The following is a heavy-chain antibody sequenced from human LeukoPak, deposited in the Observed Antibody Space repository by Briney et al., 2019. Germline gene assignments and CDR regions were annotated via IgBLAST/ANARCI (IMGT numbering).Heavy chain of an antibody. CDR1: GFTFSSYS. V-gene: IGHV3-21*01. CDR2: ISTSSSYI. J-gene: IGHJ1*01. Sequence: PGGSLRLSCSASGFTFSSYSMNWVRQAPGKGLEWVSSISTSSSYIYYADSVKGRFTISRDNAKKSLYLQMNSLRAEDTAVYYCARGANYEFWSGYLFQNWGEGTLVTVSS. CDR3: ARGANYEFWSGYLFQN. D-gene: IGHD3-3*01.